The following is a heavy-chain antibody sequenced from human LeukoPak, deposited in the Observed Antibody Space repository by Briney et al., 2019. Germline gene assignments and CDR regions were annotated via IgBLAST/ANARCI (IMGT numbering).Heavy chain of an antibody. J-gene: IGHJ4*02. CDR1: GDSVSSNSAA. CDR2: TYYRSKWYN. CDR3: ARVSPVGGMPTIGLLDY. Sequence: SQTLSLTCAISGDSVSSNSAAWNWIRQSPSRGLEWLGRTYYRSKWYNDYAVSVESRMTINPDTSKNQFSLQLNSVTPGDTAVYFCARVSPVGGMPTIGLLDYWGQGTLVTVSS. V-gene: IGHV6-1*01. D-gene: IGHD5-24*01.